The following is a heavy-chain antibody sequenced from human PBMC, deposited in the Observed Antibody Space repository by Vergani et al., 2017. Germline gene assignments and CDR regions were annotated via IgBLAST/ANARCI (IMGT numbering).Heavy chain of an antibody. CDR3: ATENCSGGSCYPDWYFDL. CDR2: FDPEDGET. D-gene: IGHD2-15*01. J-gene: IGHJ2*01. CDR1: GYTLTELS. Sequence: QVQLVQSGAEVKKPGASVKVSCKVSGYTLTELSMHWVRQAPGKGLEWRGGFDPEDGETIYAQKFQGRVTMTEDTSTDTAYMEMSSLRSEDTAVYYCATENCSGGSCYPDWYFDLWGRGTLVTVSS. V-gene: IGHV1-24*01.